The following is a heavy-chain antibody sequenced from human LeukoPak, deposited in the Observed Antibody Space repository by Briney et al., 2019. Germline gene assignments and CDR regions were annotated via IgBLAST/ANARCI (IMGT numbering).Heavy chain of an antibody. Sequence: ASVKVSCKSSGGTFSSYAISWVRQAPGQGLEWMGGFIPIFGTANYAQKFQGRVTITTDESTSTAYMELSSLRSEDTAVYYCARDRCSGGSCHNWYFDLWGRGTLVTVSS. D-gene: IGHD2-15*01. CDR2: FIPIFGTA. J-gene: IGHJ2*01. CDR3: ARDRCSGGSCHNWYFDL. CDR1: GGTFSSYA. V-gene: IGHV1-69*05.